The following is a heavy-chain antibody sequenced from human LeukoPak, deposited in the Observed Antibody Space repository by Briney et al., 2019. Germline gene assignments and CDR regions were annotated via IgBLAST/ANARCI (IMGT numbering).Heavy chain of an antibody. CDR2: IYHSGST. J-gene: IGHJ4*02. CDR3: ARDSSGWYPEAPFDY. V-gene: IGHV4-38-2*02. Sequence: PSETLSLTCTVSGYSISSGYYWGWIRQPPGKGLEWIGSIYHSGSTYYNPSLKSRVTISVDTSKNQFSLKLSSVAAADTAVYYCARDSSGWYPEAPFDYWGQGTLVTVSS. CDR1: GYSISSGYY. D-gene: IGHD6-19*01.